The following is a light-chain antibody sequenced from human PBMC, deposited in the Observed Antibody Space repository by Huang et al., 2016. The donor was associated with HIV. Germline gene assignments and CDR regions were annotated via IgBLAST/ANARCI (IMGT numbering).Light chain of an antibody. J-gene: IGKJ4*01. V-gene: IGKV3-20*01. Sequence: EIVLTQSPGTLSLSPGERATLSCRASQSIRSNYLAWYQQKLGQAPGLLIYGASSRAAGIPDRLSGSGSGTEFILSISRLEPEDFAVYYCQQYGSSELTFGGGTKVEIK. CDR2: GAS. CDR3: QQYGSSELT. CDR1: QSIRSNY.